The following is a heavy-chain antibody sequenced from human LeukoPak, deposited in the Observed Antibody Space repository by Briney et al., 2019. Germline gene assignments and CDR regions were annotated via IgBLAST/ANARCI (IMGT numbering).Heavy chain of an antibody. CDR3: ARVSYDILTGYYPFDY. D-gene: IGHD3-9*01. Sequence: ASVKVSCKASGYTFTSYAMHWVRQAPGQRLEWMGWINAGNGNTKYSQKFQGRVTITRDTFASTAYMELSSLRSEDTAVYYCARVSYDILTGYYPFDYWGQGTLVTVSS. V-gene: IGHV1-3*01. CDR1: GYTFTSYA. J-gene: IGHJ4*02. CDR2: INAGNGNT.